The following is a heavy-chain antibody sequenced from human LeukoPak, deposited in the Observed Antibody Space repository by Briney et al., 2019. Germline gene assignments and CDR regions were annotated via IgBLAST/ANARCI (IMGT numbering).Heavy chain of an antibody. J-gene: IGHJ4*02. CDR1: GYTFTGYY. V-gene: IGHV1-8*02. D-gene: IGHD4-17*01. Sequence: ASVKVSCKASGYTFTGYYMHWVRQAPGQGLEWMGWMNSNTGNTGYAQKFQGRVTMTRNTSISTAYMELSSLRSEDTAVYYCARSIYGDYVRVIDYWGQGTLVTVSS. CDR3: ARSIYGDYVRVIDY. CDR2: MNSNTGNT.